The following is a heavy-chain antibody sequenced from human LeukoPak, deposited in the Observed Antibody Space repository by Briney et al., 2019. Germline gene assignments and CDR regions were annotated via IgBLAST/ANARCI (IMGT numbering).Heavy chain of an antibody. CDR3: AKEDSYGMDV. Sequence: GGSLRLSCAASGFTFTIYAVSWVRQTPGKGLEWVSVISANGGVARHADSVKGRFTISRDNSKNTLYLQMNSLRAEDTAVYYCAKEDSYGMDVWGQGTPVTVSS. V-gene: IGHV3-23*01. J-gene: IGHJ6*02. CDR2: ISANGGVA. CDR1: GFTFTIYA.